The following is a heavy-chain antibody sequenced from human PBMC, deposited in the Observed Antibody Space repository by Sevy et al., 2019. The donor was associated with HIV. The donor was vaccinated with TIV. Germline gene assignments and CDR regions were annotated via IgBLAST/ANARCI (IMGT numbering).Heavy chain of an antibody. Sequence: SETLSLTCTVSGGSISSYYWSWIRQPPGKGLEWIGYIYYSGSTNYNPSLKSRVTISVDTSKNQFSLKLSSVTAADTAVYYCATSTAAAGTRYYYYYGMDVWRQGTTVTVSS. CDR1: GGSISSYY. V-gene: IGHV4-59*01. CDR3: ATSTAAAGTRYYYYYGMDV. D-gene: IGHD6-13*01. J-gene: IGHJ6*02. CDR2: IYYSGST.